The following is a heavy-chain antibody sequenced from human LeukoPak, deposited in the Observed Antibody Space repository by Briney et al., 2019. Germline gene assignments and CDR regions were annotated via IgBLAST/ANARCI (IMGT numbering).Heavy chain of an antibody. V-gene: IGHV3-30-3*01. Sequence: QPGRSLRLSCAASGFTFSSYAMHWVRQAPGKGLEWVAVISYDGSNKYYADSVKGRFTISRDNSKNTLYLQMNSLRAEDTAVYYCAKDPGYDFWRELFDYWGQGTLVTVSS. CDR3: AKDPGYDFWRELFDY. J-gene: IGHJ4*02. CDR1: GFTFSSYA. D-gene: IGHD3-3*01. CDR2: ISYDGSNK.